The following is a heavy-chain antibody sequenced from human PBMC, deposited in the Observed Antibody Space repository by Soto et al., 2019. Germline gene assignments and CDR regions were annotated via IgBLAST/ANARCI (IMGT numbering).Heavy chain of an antibody. CDR3: AIGIAVALDAFDI. CDR2: MNPNSGNT. CDR1: GYTFTSYD. D-gene: IGHD6-19*01. V-gene: IGHV1-8*01. J-gene: IGHJ3*02. Sequence: ASVKVSCKASGYTFTSYDINWVRQATGQGLGWMGWMNPNSGNTGYAQKFQGRVTMTRNTSISTAYMELSSLRSEDTAVYYCAIGIAVALDAFDIWGQGTMVTVSS.